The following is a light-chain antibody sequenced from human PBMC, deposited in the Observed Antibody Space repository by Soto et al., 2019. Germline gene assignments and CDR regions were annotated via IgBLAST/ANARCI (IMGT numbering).Light chain of an antibody. Sequence: DIQMTQSPSSLPASVGDRISITCRASQSIGTYLSWYQQKPGKAPKLLIYGASNLQSGVPSRFSGSGSGTEFTLTITSLEPDDFSTYFCQQSYITPAGFGGGTKVDIK. CDR1: QSIGTY. V-gene: IGKV1-39*01. CDR2: GAS. J-gene: IGKJ4*01. CDR3: QQSYITPAG.